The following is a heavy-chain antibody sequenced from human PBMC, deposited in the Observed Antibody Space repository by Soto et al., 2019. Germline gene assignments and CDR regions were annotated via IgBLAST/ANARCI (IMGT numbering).Heavy chain of an antibody. D-gene: IGHD3-10*01. J-gene: IGHJ4*02. CDR3: AAGFPPDY. Sequence: EVQLVESGGVLVQPGGSLKVSCAASGFTFSSSWMNWVRQAPGKGLEWVANIMGDGSEEYYVESVRGRFTISRDNAKFSLSLQMNSLRAEDTAVYYCAAGFPPDYWGQGTLVTVSS. V-gene: IGHV3-7*01. CDR1: GFTFSSSW. CDR2: IMGDGSEE.